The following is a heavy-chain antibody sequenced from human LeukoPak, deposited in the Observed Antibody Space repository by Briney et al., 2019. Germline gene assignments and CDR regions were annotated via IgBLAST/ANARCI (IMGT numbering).Heavy chain of an antibody. D-gene: IGHD1-26*01. J-gene: IGHJ4*02. CDR2: INPSGGST. CDR3: ARGRPVGTKVGASDF. V-gene: IGHV1-46*01. CDR1: GYTFTSYY. Sequence: ASVKVSCKASGYTFTSYYMHWVRQAPGQGLEWMGIINPSGGSTSYAQKFQGRVTMTRDTSTSTVYMELSSLRSEDTAVYYCARGRPVGTKVGASDFWGQGTLVTVSS.